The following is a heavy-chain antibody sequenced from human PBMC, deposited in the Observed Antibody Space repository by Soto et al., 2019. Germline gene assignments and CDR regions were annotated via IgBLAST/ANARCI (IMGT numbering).Heavy chain of an antibody. CDR3: AKGGWLRLKGPADY. J-gene: IGHJ4*02. CDR2: ISGSGGST. CDR1: GFTFSSYA. D-gene: IGHD5-12*01. V-gene: IGHV3-23*01. Sequence: EVQLLESGGGLVQPGGPLRLSCAASGFTFSSYAMSWVRQAPGKGLEWVSAISGSGGSTYYADSVKGRFTISRDNSKNTLYLQMNSLRAEDTAVYYCAKGGWLRLKGPADYWGQGTLVTVSS.